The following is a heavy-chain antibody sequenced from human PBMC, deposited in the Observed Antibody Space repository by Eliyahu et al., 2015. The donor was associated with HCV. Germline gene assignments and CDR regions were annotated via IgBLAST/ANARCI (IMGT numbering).Heavy chain of an antibody. CDR2: INXNSGGT. Sequence: QVQLVQSGAEVKKPGASVKVSCKASGYTFTGXYMXWVRQAPGQGLEWMGWINXNSGGTNYAQKFQGRVTMTRDTSISTAYMELSRLRSDDTAVYYCARGYSSGWYEPADYYYYMDVWGKGTTVTVSS. V-gene: IGHV1-2*02. J-gene: IGHJ6*03. CDR1: GYTFTGXY. D-gene: IGHD6-19*01. CDR3: ARGYSSGWYEPADYYYYMDV.